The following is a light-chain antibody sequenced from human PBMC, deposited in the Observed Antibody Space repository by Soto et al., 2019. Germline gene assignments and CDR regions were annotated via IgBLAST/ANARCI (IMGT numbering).Light chain of an antibody. Sequence: EIVLTQSPATLSLSPGESATLSCRASQSLSTYLAWYQQKPGQAPRLLIYGASNRATGIPARFSGSGSGKDFTLTISSLEPEDFAVYYCQQRSNWPLTFGGGTKVEIK. CDR3: QQRSNWPLT. V-gene: IGKV3-11*01. J-gene: IGKJ4*01. CDR1: QSLSTY. CDR2: GAS.